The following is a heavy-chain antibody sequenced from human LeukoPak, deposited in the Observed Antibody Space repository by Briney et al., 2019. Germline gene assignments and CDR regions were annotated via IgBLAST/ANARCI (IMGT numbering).Heavy chain of an antibody. CDR3: ARVPLDCSSTSCQRWFDP. J-gene: IGHJ5*02. CDR1: GGSISSGDYY. D-gene: IGHD2-2*01. Sequence: PSETLSLTRTVSGGSISSGDYYWSWIRQPPGKGLEWIGYIYYSRSTYNNPSLKSRLTISVDTSKNQFSLKLSSVTAADTAVYYCARVPLDCSSTSCQRWFDPWGQGTLVTVSS. CDR2: IYYSRST. V-gene: IGHV4-30-4*08.